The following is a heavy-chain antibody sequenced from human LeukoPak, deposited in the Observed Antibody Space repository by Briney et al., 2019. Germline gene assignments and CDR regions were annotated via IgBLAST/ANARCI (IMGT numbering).Heavy chain of an antibody. Sequence: GGSLRLSCAASGFTLSSYSMNWVRQAPGKGLEWVSHIAASGTAMFYADSVKGRFTISRDNAKNSLYLQMNSLRDEDTAVYYCASSGSYRFDYWGQGTLVTVSS. CDR2: IAASGTAM. D-gene: IGHD1-26*01. J-gene: IGHJ4*02. V-gene: IGHV3-48*02. CDR3: ASSGSYRFDY. CDR1: GFTLSSYS.